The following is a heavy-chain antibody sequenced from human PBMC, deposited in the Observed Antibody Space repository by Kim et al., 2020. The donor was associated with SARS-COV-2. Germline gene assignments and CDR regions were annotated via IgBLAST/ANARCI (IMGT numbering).Heavy chain of an antibody. CDR3: ARHGGSSGYYYLLGYYYYGMDV. CDR1: GGSISSYY. J-gene: IGHJ6*02. CDR2: IYYSGST. D-gene: IGHD3-22*01. Sequence: SETLSLTCTVSGGSISSYYWSWIRQPPGKGLEWIGYIYYSGSTNYNPSLKSRVTISVDTSKNQFSLKLSSVTAADTAVYYCARHGGSSGYYYLLGYYYYGMDVWGQGTTVTVSS. V-gene: IGHV4-59*08.